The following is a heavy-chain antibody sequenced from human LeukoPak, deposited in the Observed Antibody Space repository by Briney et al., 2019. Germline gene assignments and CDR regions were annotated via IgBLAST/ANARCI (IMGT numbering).Heavy chain of an antibody. CDR3: ARTTDYYYDSSFDY. CDR2: IYSGGST. J-gene: IGHJ4*02. D-gene: IGHD3-22*01. CDR1: GFAVSTIY. V-gene: IGHV3-53*04. Sequence: GGSLRLSCAASGFAVSTIYMSWVRQAPGKGLEWVSVIYSGGSTYYADSVKGRFTISRHNSKNTLYLQMNSLRAEDTAVYYCARTTDYYYDSSFDYWGQGTLVTVSS.